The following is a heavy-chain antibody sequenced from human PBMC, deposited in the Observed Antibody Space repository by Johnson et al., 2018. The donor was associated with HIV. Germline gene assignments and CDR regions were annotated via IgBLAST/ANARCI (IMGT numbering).Heavy chain of an antibody. CDR1: GFIFSGFG. D-gene: IGHD3/OR15-3a*01. Sequence: QVQLVESGGGVVQPGRPLRLSCAASGFIFSGFGLHWVRQAPGKGLEWVACISYDGGNKYYADSVRGRITISRDNSKNTLYLQMKSLRAEDTAVYYCARDGGGLDHDAFDIWGQGTMVTVSS. J-gene: IGHJ3*02. CDR2: ISYDGGNK. CDR3: ARDGGGLDHDAFDI. V-gene: IGHV3-30*03.